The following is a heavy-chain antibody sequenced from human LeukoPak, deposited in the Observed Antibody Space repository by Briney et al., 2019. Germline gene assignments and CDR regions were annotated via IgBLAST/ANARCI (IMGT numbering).Heavy chain of an antibody. J-gene: IGHJ6*03. Sequence: GGSLRLSCTPSGFTFNSYAMFWVRQAPGKGLEWVSLTWYDGSNKYYADSVKGRFTISRDNSKNTLYLQMNSLRAEDTAVYYCARARGWQPNYYYYYMDVWGTGTTVTVSS. CDR2: TWYDGSNK. CDR1: GFTFNSYA. V-gene: IGHV3-33*07. D-gene: IGHD2-15*01. CDR3: ARARGWQPNYYYYYMDV.